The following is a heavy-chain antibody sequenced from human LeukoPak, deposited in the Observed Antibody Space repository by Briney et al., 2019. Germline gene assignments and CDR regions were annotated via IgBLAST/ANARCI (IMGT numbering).Heavy chain of an antibody. D-gene: IGHD1-14*01. CDR3: ARDRISINALDM. CDR2: ISHIGST. CDR1: GESMTTYY. J-gene: IGHJ3*02. Sequence: KPSETLSLTCTVSGESMTTYYWSWLRQPPGKGLEWIGYISHIGSTNYNPSLKSRVTISVDTSKNQFSLKLTSVTAADTAVYYCARDRISINALDMWGQGTMVTVSS. V-gene: IGHV4-59*01.